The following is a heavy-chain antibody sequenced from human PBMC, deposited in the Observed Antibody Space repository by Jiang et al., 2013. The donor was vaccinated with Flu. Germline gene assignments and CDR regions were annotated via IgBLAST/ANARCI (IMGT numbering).Heavy chain of an antibody. Sequence: GPGLVKPSETLSLTCTVSGGSLSTYYWTWIRQPPGKGLEWIGYIYYRGSTYYNPSLKSRVIISVDTSKNQFSLQLNSVTAADTAMYFCARALPWGWLDPWGQGTLVTVSS. CDR1: GGSLSTYY. D-gene: IGHD1-26*01. CDR3: ARALPWGWLDP. V-gene: IGHV4-59*01. CDR2: IYYRGST. J-gene: IGHJ5*02.